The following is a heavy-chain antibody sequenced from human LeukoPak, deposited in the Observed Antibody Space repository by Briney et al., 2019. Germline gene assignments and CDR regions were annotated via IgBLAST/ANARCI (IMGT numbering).Heavy chain of an antibody. Sequence: PSETLSLTCTVSGGSISSYYWSWIRQPPGKGLEWIGYIYYSGSTNYNPSLKSRVTISVDTSKNQFSLKLSSVTAADTAVYYCAREVIAAAGTNDAFDIWGQGTMVTASS. CDR2: IYYSGST. CDR3: AREVIAAAGTNDAFDI. CDR1: GGSISSYY. J-gene: IGHJ3*02. D-gene: IGHD6-13*01. V-gene: IGHV4-59*01.